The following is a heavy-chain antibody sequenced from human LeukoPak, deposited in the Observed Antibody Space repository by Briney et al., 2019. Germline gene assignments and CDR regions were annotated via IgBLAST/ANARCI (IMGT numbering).Heavy chain of an antibody. J-gene: IGHJ5*02. CDR2: INPNSGGT. Sequence: ASVTVSCKASGYTFTGYYMHWVRQAPGQGLEWMGWINPNSGGTNYAQTFQGRVTMTRDTSISTAYMELSRLRSDDTAVYYCARDGSQAAAGTEWFDPWGQGTLVTVSS. CDR1: GYTFTGYY. D-gene: IGHD6-13*01. V-gene: IGHV1-2*02. CDR3: ARDGSQAAAGTEWFDP.